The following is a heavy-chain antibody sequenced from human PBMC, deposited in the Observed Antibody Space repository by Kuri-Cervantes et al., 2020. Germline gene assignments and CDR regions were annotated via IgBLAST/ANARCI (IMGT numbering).Heavy chain of an antibody. Sequence: GESLKISCAASGFTFSSYGMHWVRQAPGKGLEWVAVISYDGSNKYYADSVKGRFTISRDNSKNTLYLQMNSLRAEDTAVYYCAKVHYSAMIVAYYFYYWGRGPL. CDR2: ISYDGSNK. D-gene: IGHD3-22*01. V-gene: IGHV3-30*18. J-gene: IGHJ4*02. CDR1: GFTFSSYG. CDR3: AKVHYSAMIVAYYFYY.